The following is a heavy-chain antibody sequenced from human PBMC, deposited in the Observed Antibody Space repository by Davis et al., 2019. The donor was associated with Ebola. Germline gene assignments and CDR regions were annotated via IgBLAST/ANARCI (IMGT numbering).Heavy chain of an antibody. Sequence: ASVKVSCKASGYTFTGYYMHWVRQAPGQGLEWMGWINPNSGGTNYAQKFQGWVTMTRDTSISTAYMELSRLRSDDTAVYYCARGYCSGGSCYSGYYYYGMDVWGQGTTVTVSS. CDR2: INPNSGGT. V-gene: IGHV1-2*04. J-gene: IGHJ6*02. D-gene: IGHD2-15*01. CDR1: GYTFTGYY. CDR3: ARGYCSGGSCYSGYYYYGMDV.